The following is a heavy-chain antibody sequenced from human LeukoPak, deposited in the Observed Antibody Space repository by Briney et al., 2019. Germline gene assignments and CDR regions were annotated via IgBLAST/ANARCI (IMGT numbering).Heavy chain of an antibody. CDR2: ISSSSSTI. Sequence: GGSLRLSCAASGFTFSSHSMNWVRQAPGKGLEWVSYISSSSSTIYYADSVKGRFTITRDNAKNSLYLQMNSLRAEDTAVYYCAIIRYFDWFHYWGQGTLVTVSS. D-gene: IGHD3-9*01. V-gene: IGHV3-48*04. CDR1: GFTFSSHS. J-gene: IGHJ4*02. CDR3: AIIRYFDWFHY.